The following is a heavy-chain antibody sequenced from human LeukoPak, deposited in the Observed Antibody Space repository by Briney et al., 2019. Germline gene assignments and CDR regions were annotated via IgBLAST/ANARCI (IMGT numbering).Heavy chain of an antibody. CDR1: GFTFSNAW. CDR2: ISSTSDTI. CDR3: TRELAS. J-gene: IGHJ5*02. V-gene: IGHV3-48*01. Sequence: GGSLRLSCAASGFTFSNAWMSWVRQAPGKGLEWVSYISSTSDTIYYVDSVKGRFTISRDNAKNSLYLQMNSLRVDDTAVYYCTRELASWGQGTLVTVSS.